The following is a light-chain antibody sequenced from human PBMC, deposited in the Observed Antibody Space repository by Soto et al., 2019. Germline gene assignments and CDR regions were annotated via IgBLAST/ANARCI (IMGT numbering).Light chain of an antibody. CDR2: WAS. V-gene: IGKV4-1*01. Sequence: DIVMTQSPDSLAVSLGERATINCKSSQSGLYSSNNKNYLAWYQQKPGQPPKLLVYWASTRESGVPGRISGSGSGADFTLTISSLQAEDVAVYYCQQYYSTPPTFGQGTKVEIK. J-gene: IGKJ1*01. CDR1: QSGLYSSNNKNY. CDR3: QQYYSTPPT.